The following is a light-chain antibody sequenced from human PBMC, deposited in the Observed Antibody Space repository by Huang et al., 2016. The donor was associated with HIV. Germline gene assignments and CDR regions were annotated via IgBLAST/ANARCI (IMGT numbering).Light chain of an antibody. CDR1: QDNSNY. CDR3: QQFDNVPYS. Sequence: DIQMTQSPSSLSASIGDRVTITCQASQDNSNYLNWYQQKPGKAPKLLLYDATNSEAGVPARFSGSGSGTDFTLAISRLQPEEFATYYCQQFDNVPYSFGQGTRLEIK. V-gene: IGKV1-33*01. J-gene: IGKJ2*03. CDR2: DAT.